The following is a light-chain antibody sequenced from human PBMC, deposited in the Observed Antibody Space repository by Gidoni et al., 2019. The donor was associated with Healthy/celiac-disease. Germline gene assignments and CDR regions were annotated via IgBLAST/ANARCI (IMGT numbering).Light chain of an antibody. J-gene: IGKJ2*01. V-gene: IGKV3-15*01. Sequence: EIVITQSPATLSVSPGERATLSCRASQSVSSNLAWYQQKPGQAPRLLIYGASTRATGIPARFSGSVSGTVFTLTISSLQSEDFAVYYCHQYNNWPLYTFGQGTKLEIK. CDR1: QSVSSN. CDR3: HQYNNWPLYT. CDR2: GAS.